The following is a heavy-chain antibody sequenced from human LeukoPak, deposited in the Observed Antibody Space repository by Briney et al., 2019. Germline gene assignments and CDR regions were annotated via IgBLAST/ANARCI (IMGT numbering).Heavy chain of an antibody. CDR1: GFTVSSNY. Sequence: PGGPLRLSCAASGFTVSSNYMSWVRQAPGKGLEWVSVIYSGGSTYYADSVKGRFTISRDNSKNTLYLQMNSLRAEDTAVYYCARDILDYSAQDVWGKGTTVTVSS. D-gene: IGHD4-11*01. CDR3: ARDILDYSAQDV. V-gene: IGHV3-66*02. CDR2: IYSGGST. J-gene: IGHJ6*04.